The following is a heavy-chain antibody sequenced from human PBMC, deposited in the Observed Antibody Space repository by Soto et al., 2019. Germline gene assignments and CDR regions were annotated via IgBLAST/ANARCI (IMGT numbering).Heavy chain of an antibody. CDR1: GYTFTTYG. V-gene: IGHV1-18*01. J-gene: IGHJ5*02. CDR2: ISAYNGKT. CDR3: ARDPRRYCSGGSCNWLDP. D-gene: IGHD2-15*01. Sequence: GASVKVSCKASGYTFTTYGISWVRQAPGQGLEWMGWISAYNGKTSYAEKFQGRVTMTTDTSTSTAYMELRSLRSDDTAVYYCARDPRRYCSGGSCNWLDPWGQGTLVTVSS.